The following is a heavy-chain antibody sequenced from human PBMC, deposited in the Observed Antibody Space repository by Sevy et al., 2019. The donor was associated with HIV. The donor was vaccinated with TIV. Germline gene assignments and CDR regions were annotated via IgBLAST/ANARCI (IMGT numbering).Heavy chain of an antibody. V-gene: IGHV4-4*07. CDR1: GGSISSYY. D-gene: IGHD6-6*01. CDR2: IYTSGST. CDR3: ARDYSIYSSSSSYGMDV. J-gene: IGHJ6*02. Sequence: SETLSLTCTVSGGSISSYYWSWIRQPAGKGLEWIGRIYTSGSTNYNPPLKSRVTMSVDTSKNQFSLKLSSVTAADTAVYYCARDYSIYSSSSSYGMDVWGQGTTVTVSS.